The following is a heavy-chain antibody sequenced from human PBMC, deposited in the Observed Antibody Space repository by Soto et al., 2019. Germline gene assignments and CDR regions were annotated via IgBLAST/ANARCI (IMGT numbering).Heavy chain of an antibody. Sequence: EVQLVESGGGLVQPGRSLRLSCAASGFTFDDYAMHWVRQAPGKGLEWVSGISWDTGTIGYADSVKGRFIISRDNAKNPLILQMSSQKVEDTALYHCTQARNPTMATPLDHWGQGTLVTVSS. D-gene: IGHD5-12*01. CDR2: ISWDTGTI. V-gene: IGHV3-9*01. CDR3: TQARNPTMATPLDH. CDR1: GFTFDDYA. J-gene: IGHJ5*02.